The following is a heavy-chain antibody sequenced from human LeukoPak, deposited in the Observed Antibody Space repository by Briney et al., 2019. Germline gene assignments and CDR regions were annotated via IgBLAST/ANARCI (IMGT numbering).Heavy chain of an antibody. CDR3: AKGTGGSSYSALDY. V-gene: IGHV3-23*01. J-gene: IGHJ4*02. CDR1: GLTFSTFA. Sequence: PGGSLRLSCSASGLTFSTFAMSWVRQAPGKGLEWVSAIGAGGSTNYAGSVQGRFTISRDNSKNTLYLQMDSLRAEDTAVYYCAKGTGGSSYSALDYWGQGTLVTVSS. CDR2: IGAGGST. D-gene: IGHD2-15*01.